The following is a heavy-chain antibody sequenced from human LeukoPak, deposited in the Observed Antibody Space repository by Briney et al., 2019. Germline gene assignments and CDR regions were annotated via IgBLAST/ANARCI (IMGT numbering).Heavy chain of an antibody. D-gene: IGHD6-13*01. J-gene: IGHJ4*02. CDR2: ISGSGGST. CDR1: GFTFSSYG. Sequence: TGGSLRLSCAASGFTFSSYGMNWVRQAPGKGLEWVSGISGSGGSTFYVDSVKGRFTISRDNSENTLYLQMNSLRAEDTAVYYCAKKGQQLVPGNYFDYWGQGTLVTVSP. CDR3: AKKGQQLVPGNYFDY. V-gene: IGHV3-23*01.